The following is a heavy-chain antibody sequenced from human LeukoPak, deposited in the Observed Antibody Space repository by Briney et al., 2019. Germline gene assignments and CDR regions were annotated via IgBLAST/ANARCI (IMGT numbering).Heavy chain of an antibody. V-gene: IGHV1-2*02. J-gene: IGHJ4*02. CDR3: ATWGYTSGWQIEKYFDY. Sequence: ASVKVSCKASGYSLTDYYIHWVRQAPGQGLEWMGWINPYSGGTNFAQRFQGRVTMTRDTSISTAYMELSRLRSDDTAVYYCATWGYTSGWQIEKYFDYWGQGTLVTVSS. D-gene: IGHD6-19*01. CDR1: GYSLTDYY. CDR2: INPYSGGT.